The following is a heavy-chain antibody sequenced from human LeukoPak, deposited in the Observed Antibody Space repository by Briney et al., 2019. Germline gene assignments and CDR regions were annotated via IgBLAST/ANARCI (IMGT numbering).Heavy chain of an antibody. D-gene: IGHD6-13*01. V-gene: IGHV3-7*01. CDR3: ARDSAGNDY. Sequence: GGSLRLSCAASGFTFSTYWMSWVRQAPGKGLEWVANIKQDGSEKYYIDSVKGRFTISGDNAKNSLYLQMNSLRAEDTAMYYCARDSAGNDYWGPGTLVTVSS. CDR2: IKQDGSEK. CDR1: GFTFSTYW. J-gene: IGHJ4*02.